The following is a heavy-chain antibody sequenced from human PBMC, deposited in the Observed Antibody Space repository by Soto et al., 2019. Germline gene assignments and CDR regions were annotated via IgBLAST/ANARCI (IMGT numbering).Heavy chain of an antibody. Sequence: VQLVESGGCVVQPGRSLRLSCAASGFTFSSYGMHWVRQAPGKGLEWVALISHDGSNKYYVDSVKGRFTISRDNSTNTLFLQMNSLRAGDTAVYYCAKDRLRGGFLTTATTNGMDVWVQGTTVTVSS. CDR2: ISHDGSNK. CDR1: GFTFSSYG. V-gene: IGHV3-30*18. J-gene: IGHJ6*02. CDR3: AKDRLRGGFLTTATTNGMDV. D-gene: IGHD3-3*01.